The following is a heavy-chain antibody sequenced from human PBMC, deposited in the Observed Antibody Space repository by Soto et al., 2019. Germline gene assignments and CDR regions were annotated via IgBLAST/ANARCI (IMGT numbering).Heavy chain of an antibody. Sequence: SETLSLTCTVSGGSISSYYWSWIRQPPGKGLEWIGYIYYSGTTDYSPSLKSRVTISVDRSKNQFSLKLSSVTAADTAVYYCARVPDRWGQGTLVTVSS. J-gene: IGHJ5*02. CDR1: GGSISSYY. V-gene: IGHV4-59*12. CDR3: ARVPDR. D-gene: IGHD2-2*01. CDR2: IYYSGTT.